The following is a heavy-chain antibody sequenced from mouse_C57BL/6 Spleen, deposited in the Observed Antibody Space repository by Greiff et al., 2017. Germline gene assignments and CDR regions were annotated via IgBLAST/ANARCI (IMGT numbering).Heavy chain of an antibody. V-gene: IGHV1-15*01. J-gene: IGHJ1*03. CDR2: IDPETGGT. CDR3: TRFWGLYFEV. D-gene: IGHD3-1*01. CDR1: GYTFTDYE. Sequence: QVQLQQSGAELVRPGASVTLSCKASGYTFTDYEMQWVKQTPVHGLEWIGAIDPETGGTAYNQKFKGKAILTADKSSSTAYMELRSLTSEDSAVYYCTRFWGLYFEVWGTGTTVTVSS.